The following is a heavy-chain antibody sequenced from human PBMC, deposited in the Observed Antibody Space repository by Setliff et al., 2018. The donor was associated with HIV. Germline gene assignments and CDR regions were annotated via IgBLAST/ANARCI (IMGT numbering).Heavy chain of an antibody. V-gene: IGHV1-69*10. D-gene: IGHD5-12*01. CDR2: IIPILGSP. CDR1: GGTFSSYA. CDR3: AGDRRDGLYYHGMDV. Sequence: SVKVSCKASGGTFSSYAISWVRQAPGQGLEWMGGIIPILGSPNYAQKFQGRVTMTRDMSTSTVYMELSSLRSEDTAVYYCAGDRRDGLYYHGMDVWGQGTTVTVSS. J-gene: IGHJ6*02.